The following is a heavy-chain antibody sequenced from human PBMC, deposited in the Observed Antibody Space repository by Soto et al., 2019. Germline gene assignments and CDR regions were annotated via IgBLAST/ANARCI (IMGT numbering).Heavy chain of an antibody. V-gene: IGHV3-30*18. CDR2: ISYDGSNK. CDR1: GFTFSSYA. D-gene: IGHD5-18*01. J-gene: IGHJ4*02. CDR3: AKDKTRPLTWIQLWAAAGTPDY. Sequence: PGGSLRLSCAASGFTFSSYAMSWVRQAPGKGLEWVAVISYDGSNKYYADSVKGRFTISRDNSKNTLYLQMNSLRAEGTAVYYCAKDKTRPLTWIQLWAAAGTPDYWGQGTLVTVSS.